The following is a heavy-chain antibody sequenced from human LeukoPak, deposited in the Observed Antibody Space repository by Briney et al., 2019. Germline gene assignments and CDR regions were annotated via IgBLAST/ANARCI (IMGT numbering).Heavy chain of an antibody. CDR1: GFTFTSYS. CDR3: AKGGKWDVTPFDY. CDR2: ISGGGGST. D-gene: IGHD1-26*01. V-gene: IGHV3-23*01. J-gene: IGHJ4*02. Sequence: GGSLRLSCAASGFTFTSYSMNWVRQAPGKGLEWVSTISGGGGSTYYVDSVKGRFTISRDNSKNTLYLQVNSLRAEDTAVYYCAKGGKWDVTPFDYWGQGTLVTVSS.